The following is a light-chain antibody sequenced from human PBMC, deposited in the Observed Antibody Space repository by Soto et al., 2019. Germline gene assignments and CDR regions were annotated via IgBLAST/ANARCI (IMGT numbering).Light chain of an antibody. V-gene: IGKV1-39*01. CDR2: AAS. J-gene: IGKJ4*01. CDR3: QQSYSNPLT. CDR1: QSISSY. Sequence: DIQMTQSPSSLPASVGDRVTITCRASQSISSYLNWYQQKPGKAPKLLIYAASSLQSGVPSRFSGSRSGTDFTLTISSLQPEDFATYDCQQSYSNPLTFGGGTKVEIK.